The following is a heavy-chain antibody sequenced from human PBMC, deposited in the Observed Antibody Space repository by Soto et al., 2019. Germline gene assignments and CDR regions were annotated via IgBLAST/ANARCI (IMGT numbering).Heavy chain of an antibody. D-gene: IGHD4-17*01. Sequence: QVQLVQSGAEVKKPGASVKVSCKASGYTFTGYYMHWVRQAPGQGLEWMGWINPNSGGTNYAQEFQGRVTMTRDTSISTAYMELSRMRSDDTAVYYCARDLLYGDYGFDYWGQGTLVTVSS. CDR1: GYTFTGYY. J-gene: IGHJ4*02. CDR2: INPNSGGT. V-gene: IGHV1-2*02. CDR3: ARDLLYGDYGFDY.